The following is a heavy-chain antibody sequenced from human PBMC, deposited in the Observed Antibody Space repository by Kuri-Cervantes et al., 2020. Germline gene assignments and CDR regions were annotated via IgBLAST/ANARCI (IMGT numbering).Heavy chain of an antibody. V-gene: IGHV3-11*04. J-gene: IGHJ3*02. D-gene: IGHD3-22*01. CDR3: ARSKWLHAIGVFDI. Sequence: GESLKISCAASGFTFSDHYMSWIRQAPGKGLEWVSYISSSGSTIYYADSMKGRFTISRDNAKNSLYLQMNSLRAEDTAVYYCARSKWLHAIGVFDIWGQGTMVTVSS. CDR2: ISSSGSTI. CDR1: GFTFSDHY.